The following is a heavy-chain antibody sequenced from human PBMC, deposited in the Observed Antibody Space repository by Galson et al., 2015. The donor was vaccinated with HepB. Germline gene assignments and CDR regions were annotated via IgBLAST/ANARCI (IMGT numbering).Heavy chain of an antibody. CDR2: FDPEEGET. Sequence: SVKVSCKVPGFIFSELSMHWVRQAPGNGLEWMGGFDPEEGETIYAQKFQGRVTMTEDTSTDTAYMELSSLRSEDTAVYYCATDTRTASIAAAGHYYYGMNVWGQGTTVTVSS. CDR1: GFIFSELS. D-gene: IGHD6-13*01. CDR3: ATDTRTASIAAAGHYYYGMNV. J-gene: IGHJ6*02. V-gene: IGHV1-24*01.